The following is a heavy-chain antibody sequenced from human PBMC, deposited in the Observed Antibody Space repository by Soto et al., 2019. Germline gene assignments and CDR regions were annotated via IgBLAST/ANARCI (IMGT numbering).Heavy chain of an antibody. Sequence: SETLSLTCIVSGGSVSSSIYYWSWLRQPPGKGLEWIGYIYYTGSTNYSRSLEGRVFMSVDTSKNQLSLKLTSVTAADTGIYYCAGAAVHSSWYHDHWGQGILVTVSS. CDR2: IYYTGST. CDR3: AGAAVHSSWYHDH. J-gene: IGHJ4*02. V-gene: IGHV4-61*01. D-gene: IGHD6-13*01. CDR1: GGSVSSSIYY.